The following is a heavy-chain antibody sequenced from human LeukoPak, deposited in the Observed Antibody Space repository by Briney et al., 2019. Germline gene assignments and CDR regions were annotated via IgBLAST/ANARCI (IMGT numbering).Heavy chain of an antibody. D-gene: IGHD6-19*01. CDR1: GYSFTSYW. CDR3: ARHRAVAELHDAFDI. J-gene: IGHJ3*02. V-gene: IGHV5-51*01. CDR2: IYPGDSDT. Sequence: GESLKISCKGSGYSFTSYWIGWVRQMPEKGLECMGIIYPGDSDTRYSPSFQGQVTISADKSISTAYLQWRSLKASDTAMYYCARHRAVAELHDAFDIWGQGTMVTVSS.